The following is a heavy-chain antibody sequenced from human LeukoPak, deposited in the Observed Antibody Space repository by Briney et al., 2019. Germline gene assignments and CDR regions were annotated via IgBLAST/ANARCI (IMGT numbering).Heavy chain of an antibody. D-gene: IGHD5-18*01. CDR2: INPNSGGT. CDR3: ARGEYNYGRDWFDP. CDR1: GYTFTGYY. J-gene: IGHJ5*02. V-gene: IGHV1-2*02. Sequence: ASVKVSCKASGYTFTGYYMHWVRQAPGQGLEWMGWINPNSGGTNYAQKFQGRVTMTRDTSISTAYMELSRLRSDDTAVYYCARGEYNYGRDWFDPWGQGTLVTASS.